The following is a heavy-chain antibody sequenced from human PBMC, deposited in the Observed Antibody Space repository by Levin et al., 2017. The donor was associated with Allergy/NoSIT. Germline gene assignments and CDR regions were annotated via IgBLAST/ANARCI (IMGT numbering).Heavy chain of an antibody. J-gene: IGHJ6*03. CDR2: IPYDGANK. Sequence: GGSLRLSCAASGFTFSDSAMHWVRQAPGKGLEWVAFIPYDGANKYYADSVKGRFTISRDNSKNTLFLQVNSVRAEDTAVYYCARDYGSGAGNYYYYDMDVWVKETTVTVSS. CDR1: GFTFSDSA. CDR3: ARDYGSGAGNYYYYDMDV. D-gene: IGHD6-19*01. V-gene: IGHV3-30-3*01.